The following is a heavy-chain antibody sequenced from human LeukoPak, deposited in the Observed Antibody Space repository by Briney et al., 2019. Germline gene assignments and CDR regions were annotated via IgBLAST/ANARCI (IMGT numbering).Heavy chain of an antibody. CDR2: ISGDGRNI. CDR1: GFTFSSYW. D-gene: IGHD6-19*01. CDR3: AKNPRDYAVAPDWYFDL. J-gene: IGHJ2*01. V-gene: IGHV3-74*01. Sequence: GGSLRLSCVASGFTFSSYWMHWVRQDPRKGLVWVSRISGDGRNINYADSVRGRFTISRDNAKNTLYLQMNSLRAEDTALYYCAKNPRDYAVAPDWYFDLWGRGTLVTVSS.